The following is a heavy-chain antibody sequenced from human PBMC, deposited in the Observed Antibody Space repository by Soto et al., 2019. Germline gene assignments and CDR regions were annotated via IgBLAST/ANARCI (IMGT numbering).Heavy chain of an antibody. D-gene: IGHD6-13*01. Sequence: QLQLQESGPGLVKPSETLSLTFTVSGGSIISSSYYWGWIRQPPGKGLEWIGSIYYSGSTYYNPSLKSRVTISVDTSKNQFSLKLSSVTAADTAVDYCAGSSWYGPLVTWFDPWGQGTLVTVSS. J-gene: IGHJ5*02. CDR1: GGSIISSSYY. CDR2: IYYSGST. V-gene: IGHV4-39*01. CDR3: AGSSWYGPLVTWFDP.